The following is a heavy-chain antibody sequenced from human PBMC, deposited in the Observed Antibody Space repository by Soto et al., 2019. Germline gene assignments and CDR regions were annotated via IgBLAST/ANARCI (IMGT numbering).Heavy chain of an antibody. D-gene: IGHD6-13*01. V-gene: IGHV3-23*01. CDR2: ISGSGGSP. CDR1: GFTFSSYA. Sequence: EVQLLESGRGLVQPGGSLRLSCAASGFTFSSYAMSWVRQAPGKGLEWVSAISGSGGSPYYADSVKGRFTISRDNSKKTLYLQMNGLRAEDTAVYYCAKDCWGYSSSSWGFDPWGQGTLVTVSS. J-gene: IGHJ5*02. CDR3: AKDCWGYSSSSWGFDP.